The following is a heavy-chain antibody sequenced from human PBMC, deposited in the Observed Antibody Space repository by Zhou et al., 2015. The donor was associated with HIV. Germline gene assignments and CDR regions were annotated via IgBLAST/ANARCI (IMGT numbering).Heavy chain of an antibody. CDR2: IIPLSGTV. CDR1: GGTFNNYG. V-gene: IGHV1-69*01. CDR3: ARSLGGSDGYWYLDL. Sequence: QVQLVQSGAEVKKPGSSVKVSCKASGGTFNNYGFSWVRQAPGQGLEWMGGIIPLSGTVKHVQKFQGRVTITADESTTTVYMELTSLRSEDMAVYYCARSLGGSDGYWYLDLWGRGTLVTVSS. D-gene: IGHD3-3*01. J-gene: IGHJ2*01.